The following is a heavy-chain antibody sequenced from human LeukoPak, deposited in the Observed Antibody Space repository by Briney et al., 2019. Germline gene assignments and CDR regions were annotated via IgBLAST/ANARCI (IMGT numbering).Heavy chain of an antibody. Sequence: GGSLRLSCAASGFTFSSYWTHWVRQAPGKGLVWVSRIKSDGSSTTYADSVKGRFTISRDNAKNTLYLQMNSLRADDTAVYYCARIGAATYAFDIWGQGTMVTVSS. D-gene: IGHD1-26*01. CDR1: GFTFSSYW. CDR3: ARIGAATYAFDI. CDR2: IKSDGSST. J-gene: IGHJ3*02. V-gene: IGHV3-74*01.